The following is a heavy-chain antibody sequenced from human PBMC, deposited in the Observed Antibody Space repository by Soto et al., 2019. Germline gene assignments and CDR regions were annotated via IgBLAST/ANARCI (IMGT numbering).Heavy chain of an antibody. CDR1: GGTFSIYT. CDR2: IIPILGIA. V-gene: IGHV1-69*02. J-gene: IGHJ5*02. Sequence: GASLKVSCKASGGTFSIYTSSWVRQAPVQRLEWMGRIIPILGIANYAQKFQGRVTITRDTSANTVYMELNSLRSEDTAVYYCARLKDFDYRGSWFDPWGQGTLLTVSS. CDR3: ARLKDFDYRGSWFDP. D-gene: IGHD4-4*01.